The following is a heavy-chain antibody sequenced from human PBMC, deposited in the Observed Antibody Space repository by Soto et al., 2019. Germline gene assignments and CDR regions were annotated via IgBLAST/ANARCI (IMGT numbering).Heavy chain of an antibody. D-gene: IGHD6-19*01. CDR1: GGSISSGDYY. CDR3: ARVYGLAVAGRGVDY. CDR2: IYYSGGT. J-gene: IGHJ4*02. Sequence: QVQLQESGPGLVKPSQTLSLTCTVSGGSISSGDYYWSWIRQPPGKGLEWIGYIYYSGGTYYNPSLKSRVTIAGDTSKNQFALRLGSVTAADTAVYYCARVYGLAVAGRGVDYWGQGSLVTVSS. V-gene: IGHV4-30-4*01.